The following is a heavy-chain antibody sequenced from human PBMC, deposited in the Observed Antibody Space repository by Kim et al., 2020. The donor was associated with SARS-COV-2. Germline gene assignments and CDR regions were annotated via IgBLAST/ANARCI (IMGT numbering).Heavy chain of an antibody. J-gene: IGHJ2*01. Sequence: GSLRLSCAASGFTFSSYAMHWVRQAPGKGLEWVAVVSYDGSDKYYADSVKGRFTISRDNSKNTLYLQMNSLRAEDTAVYYCTREGSGGRWLQLRDWYFD. CDR1: GFTFSSYA. CDR2: VSYDGSDK. D-gene: IGHD5-12*01. V-gene: IGHV3-30*04. CDR3: TREGSGGRWLQLRDWYFD.